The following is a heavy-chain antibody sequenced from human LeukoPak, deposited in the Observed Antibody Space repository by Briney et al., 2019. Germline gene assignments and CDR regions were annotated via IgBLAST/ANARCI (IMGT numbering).Heavy chain of an antibody. J-gene: IGHJ4*02. D-gene: IGHD6-19*01. V-gene: IGHV4-59*08. CDR1: GGSISSYY. CDR3: ARHRAVAAQGLDY. CDR2: IYYSGST. Sequence: ASETLSLTCTVSGGSISSYYWSWIRQPPGKGLEWIGYIYYSGSTNYNPSLKSRVTISVDTSKNQFSLKLNSVTAADTAVYYCARHRAVAAQGLDYWGQGTLVTVSS.